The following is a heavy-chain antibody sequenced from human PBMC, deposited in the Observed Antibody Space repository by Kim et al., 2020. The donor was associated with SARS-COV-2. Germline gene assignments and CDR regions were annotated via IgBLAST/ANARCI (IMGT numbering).Heavy chain of an antibody. D-gene: IGHD6-6*01. CDR3: AKDRGSSSSGTYYFDY. Sequence: SVKGRFTISRDNSKNTMYLQMNSVRAEDTAVYYCAKDRGSSSSGTYYFDYWGQGTLVTVSS. V-gene: IGHV3-23*01. J-gene: IGHJ4*02.